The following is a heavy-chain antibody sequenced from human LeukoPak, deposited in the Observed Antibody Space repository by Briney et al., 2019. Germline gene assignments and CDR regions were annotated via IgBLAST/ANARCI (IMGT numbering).Heavy chain of an antibody. Sequence: GGSLRLSCAASGFTFSSYAMSWVRQAPGKGLEWVSVISGSGGSTHYADSVKGRFTISRDNSKNTLFLQMNRLRAEDTAVYYCAKGLWDYYGTGIMYYTMDVWGQGTTVTVSS. CDR1: GFTFSSYA. CDR3: AKGLWDYYGTGIMYYTMDV. CDR2: ISGSGGST. D-gene: IGHD3-10*01. V-gene: IGHV3-23*01. J-gene: IGHJ6*02.